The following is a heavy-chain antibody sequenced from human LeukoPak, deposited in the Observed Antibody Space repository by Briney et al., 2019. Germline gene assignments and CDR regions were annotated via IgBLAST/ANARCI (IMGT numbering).Heavy chain of an antibody. CDR1: GGSISSGGYY. D-gene: IGHD5-18*01. J-gene: IGHJ4*02. CDR3: AGGGYSYGRNSYFDY. Sequence: SETLSLTCTVSGGSISSGGYYWSWIRQPPGKGLEWIGEINHSGSTNYNPSLKSRVTISVDTSKNQFSLKLSSVTAADTAVYYCAGGGYSYGRNSYFDYWGQGTLVTVSS. CDR2: INHSGST. V-gene: IGHV4-39*07.